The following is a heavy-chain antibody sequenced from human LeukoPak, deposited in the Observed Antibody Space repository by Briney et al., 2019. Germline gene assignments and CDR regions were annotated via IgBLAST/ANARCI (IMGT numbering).Heavy chain of an antibody. V-gene: IGHV3-23*01. Sequence: SGGSLRLSCAASGFTFSSYAMSWVRQAPGKGLEWVSSISRSGGTNFYPDSVKGPFTISRDNSKNTLFLQMNSLRAEDTAVYYCAKVWSAPYVYMDVWGKGTTVTVSS. J-gene: IGHJ6*03. CDR1: GFTFSSYA. CDR3: AKVWSAPYVYMDV. CDR2: ISRSGGTN. D-gene: IGHD3-3*01.